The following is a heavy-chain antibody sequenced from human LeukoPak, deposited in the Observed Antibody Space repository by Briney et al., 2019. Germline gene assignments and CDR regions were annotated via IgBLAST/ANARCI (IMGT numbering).Heavy chain of an antibody. Sequence: PSETLSLTCTVSGGSISSFYWSWIRQPPGKGLEWIGYIYYSGSTNYNPSLKSRVTISVDTSKNQFSLKLTSVTAADTAMYYCARRLTQYDCFDPWGQGILVTVSS. V-gene: IGHV4-59*01. J-gene: IGHJ5*02. D-gene: IGHD2-2*01. CDR3: ARRLTQYDCFDP. CDR2: IYYSGST. CDR1: GGSISSFY.